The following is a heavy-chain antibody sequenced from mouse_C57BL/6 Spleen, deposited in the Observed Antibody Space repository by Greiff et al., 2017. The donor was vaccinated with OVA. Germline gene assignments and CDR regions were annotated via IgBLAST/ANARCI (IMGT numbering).Heavy chain of an antibody. V-gene: IGHV1-26*01. Sequence: VQLQQSGPELVKPGASVKISCKASGYTFTDYYMNWVKQSHGKSLEWIGDINPNNGGTSYNQKFKGKATLTVDKSSSTAYMELRSLTSEDSAVYYCARSTMVTTDYAMDYWGQGTSVTVSS. D-gene: IGHD2-1*01. CDR3: ARSTMVTTDYAMDY. J-gene: IGHJ4*01. CDR2: INPNNGGT. CDR1: GYTFTDYY.